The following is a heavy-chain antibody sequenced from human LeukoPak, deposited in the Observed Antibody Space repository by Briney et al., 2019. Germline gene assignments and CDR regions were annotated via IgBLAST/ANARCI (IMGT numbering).Heavy chain of an antibody. J-gene: IGHJ3*02. CDR2: IIPIFGTA. CDR1: GGTFSSYA. V-gene: IGHV1-69*13. Sequence: SVKVSCKASGGTFSSYAISWVRQAPGQGLEWMGGIIPIFGTANYAQKFQGRVTITADESTSTAYMELSSLRSEDTAVYYCARDRGRDYQLLHDAFDIWGQGTMVTVSS. CDR3: ARDRGRDYQLLHDAFDI. D-gene: IGHD2-2*01.